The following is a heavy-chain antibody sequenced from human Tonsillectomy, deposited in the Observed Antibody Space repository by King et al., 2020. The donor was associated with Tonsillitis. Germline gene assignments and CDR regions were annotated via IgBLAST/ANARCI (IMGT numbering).Heavy chain of an antibody. V-gene: IGHV3-33*01. Sequence: VQLVESGGGVVQPGRSLRLSCEASGFSFSSYDMVWVRQAPGKGLECVAVIWYDGTNEDYADSVKGRFAISRDNSRHMLYLQKNSLAAEDAAVYYWAREVGATPNWFDPWGQGTLVTVSS. D-gene: IGHD1-26*01. CDR3: AREVGATPNWFDP. CDR1: GFSFSSYD. CDR2: IWYDGTNE. J-gene: IGHJ5*02.